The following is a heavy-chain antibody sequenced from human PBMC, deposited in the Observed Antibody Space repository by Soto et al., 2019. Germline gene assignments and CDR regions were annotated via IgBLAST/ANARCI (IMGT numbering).Heavy chain of an antibody. Sequence: GSLRLSCAASGFTFSSYGMHWVRQAPGKGLEWLAVISYDGSNKYYADSVKGRFTISRDNSKNTLYLQMNSLRAEDTAVYYCAKDKHSPVTTPYFDSWGQGTLVTVSS. CDR3: AKDKHSPVTTPYFDS. CDR2: ISYDGSNK. J-gene: IGHJ4*02. CDR1: GFTFSSYG. V-gene: IGHV3-30*18. D-gene: IGHD4-4*01.